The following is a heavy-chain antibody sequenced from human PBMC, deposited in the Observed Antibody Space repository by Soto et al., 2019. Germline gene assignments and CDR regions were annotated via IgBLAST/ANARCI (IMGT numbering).Heavy chain of an antibody. CDR2: ITGSGGIT. D-gene: IGHD3-22*01. Sequence: GGSLRLSCAASGFTFSIYAMSWIRQVPGKGLEWVSGITGSGGITHYADSVKGRFTISRDNSRNTLHLQMNYLRGEDTAVYFFAKHTTCYYDRTGPGDYFDNWGKGTLVTVS. CDR3: AKHTTCYYDRTGPGDYFDN. V-gene: IGHV3-23*01. CDR1: GFTFSIYA. J-gene: IGHJ4*02.